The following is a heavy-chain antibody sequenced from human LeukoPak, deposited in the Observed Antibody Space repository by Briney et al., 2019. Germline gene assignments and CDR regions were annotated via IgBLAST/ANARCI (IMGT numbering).Heavy chain of an antibody. V-gene: IGHV4-61*01. CDR2: IYYSGST. J-gene: IGHJ4*02. CDR1: GGSISSTSYY. Sequence: SETLSPTCTVSGGSISSTSYYWNWIRQPPGKGLEWIGYIYYSGSTNYNPSLKSRVTISIDTSRNQFSLKLSSVTAADTAVYYCARDDGDYWGQGTLVTVSS. CDR3: ARDDGDY.